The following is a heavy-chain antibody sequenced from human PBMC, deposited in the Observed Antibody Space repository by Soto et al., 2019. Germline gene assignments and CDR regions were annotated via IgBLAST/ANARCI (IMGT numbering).Heavy chain of an antibody. J-gene: IGHJ4*02. CDR1: GFTLSGSV. D-gene: IGHD6-13*01. V-gene: IGHV3-73*01. CDR3: ARGYHKYSSSWTFDY. CDR2: IRSRSNGYAT. Sequence: GGSLRLSCAASGFTLSGSVIYWVRQPSGKGLEWVGRIRSRSNGYATAYAASVRGRFTISRDDSKNTAYLQMNSLRAEDTAVYYCARGYHKYSSSWTFDYWGQGTLVTVSS.